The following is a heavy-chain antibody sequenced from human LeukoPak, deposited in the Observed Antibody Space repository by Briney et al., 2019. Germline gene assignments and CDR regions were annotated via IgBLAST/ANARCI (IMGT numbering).Heavy chain of an antibody. J-gene: IGHJ3*02. CDR1: GYTFTSYD. V-gene: IGHV1-8*03. CDR3: ARVLGYCSSTSCYDAFDI. CDR2: MNPNSGNT. D-gene: IGHD2-2*01. Sequence: ASVKVSCKASGYTFTSYDINWVRQATGQGLEWMGWMNPNSGNTGYAQKFQGRVTITRNTSISTAYMELSSLRFGDTAVYYCARVLGYCSSTSCYDAFDIWGQGTMVTVSS.